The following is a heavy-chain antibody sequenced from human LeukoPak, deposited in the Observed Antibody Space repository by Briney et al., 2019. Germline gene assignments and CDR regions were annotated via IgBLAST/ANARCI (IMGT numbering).Heavy chain of an antibody. D-gene: IGHD6-6*01. Sequence: SETLSLTCAVYGGSFSGYYWSWIRQPPGKGLEWIGEINHSGSTNYNPSLKSRVTISVDTSKNQFSLKLSSVTAADTTVYYCARLSQIVAFDIWGQGTMVTVSS. V-gene: IGHV4-34*01. J-gene: IGHJ3*02. CDR3: ARLSQIVAFDI. CDR2: INHSGST. CDR1: GGSFSGYY.